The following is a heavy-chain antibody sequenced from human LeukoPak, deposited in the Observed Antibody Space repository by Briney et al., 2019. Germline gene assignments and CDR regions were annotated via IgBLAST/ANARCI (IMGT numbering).Heavy chain of an antibody. CDR2: INHSGST. J-gene: IGHJ4*02. D-gene: IGHD6-19*01. Sequence: PPETLSLTCAVYGGSFSGYYWSWIRQPPGKGLEWIGEINHSGSTNYNPSLKSRVTISVDTSKNQFSLKLSSVTAADTAVYYCASRRQWLVRFDYWGQGTLVTVSS. CDR1: GGSFSGYY. CDR3: ASRRQWLVRFDY. V-gene: IGHV4-34*01.